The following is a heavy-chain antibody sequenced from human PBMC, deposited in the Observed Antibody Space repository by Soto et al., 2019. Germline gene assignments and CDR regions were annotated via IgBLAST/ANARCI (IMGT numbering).Heavy chain of an antibody. CDR2: ISAYNGNT. CDR1: GYIFTSYG. D-gene: IGHD6-13*01. J-gene: IGHJ6*02. Sequence: ASXKVSCKASGYIFTSYGISWVRQSPGQGLEWMGWISAYNGNTNYAQKLQGRVTMTTDTSRSTVYMELRSLRSDDTAVYYCARDGRQQLEPHDYYRYGMAVWGQGTTFTVSS. CDR3: ARDGRQQLEPHDYYRYGMAV. V-gene: IGHV1-18*01.